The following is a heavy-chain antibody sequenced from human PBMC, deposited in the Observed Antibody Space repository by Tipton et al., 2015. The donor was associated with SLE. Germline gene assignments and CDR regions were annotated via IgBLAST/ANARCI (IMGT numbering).Heavy chain of an antibody. CDR3: ARDLQYYEFWSGYMTGGMDV. D-gene: IGHD3-3*01. CDR2: ISSSGSTI. CDR1: GFTFSSYE. V-gene: IGHV3-48*03. J-gene: IGHJ6*02. Sequence: VQLVQSGGGLVQPGGSLRLSCAASGFTFSSYEMNWVRQAPGKGLEWVSYISSSGSTIYYADSVKGRFTISRDNAKNSLYLQKNSLRAEDTAVYYCARDLQYYEFWSGYMTGGMDVWGQGTTVTVSS.